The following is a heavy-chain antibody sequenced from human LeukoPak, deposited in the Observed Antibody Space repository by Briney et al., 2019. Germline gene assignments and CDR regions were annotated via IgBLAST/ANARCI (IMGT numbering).Heavy chain of an antibody. J-gene: IGHJ4*02. V-gene: IGHV4-59*01. Sequence: SETLSLTCTVSGGSISSYYWSWIRQPPGKGLEWIGYIYYSGSTNYNPSLKSRVTISVDTSKNQFSLKLSSVTAADTAVYYCARRYCSSTSCYTGGDFDYWGQGTLVTVSS. CDR1: GGSISSYY. CDR3: ARRYCSSTSCYTGGDFDY. D-gene: IGHD2-2*02. CDR2: IYYSGST.